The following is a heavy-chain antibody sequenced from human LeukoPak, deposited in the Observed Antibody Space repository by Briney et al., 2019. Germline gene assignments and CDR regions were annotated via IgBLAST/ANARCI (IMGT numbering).Heavy chain of an antibody. CDR1: GGSISSGSYY. CDR2: IYTSGSI. J-gene: IGHJ6*02. V-gene: IGHV4-61*02. Sequence: SQTLSLTCTVSGGSISSGSYYWSWIRQPAGKGLEWIGRIYTSGSINYNPSLKSRVTISVDTSKNQFSLKLSSVTAADTAVYYCAAAGGASYYYYGMDVWGQGTTVTVSS. CDR3: AAAGGASYYYYGMDV. D-gene: IGHD6-13*01.